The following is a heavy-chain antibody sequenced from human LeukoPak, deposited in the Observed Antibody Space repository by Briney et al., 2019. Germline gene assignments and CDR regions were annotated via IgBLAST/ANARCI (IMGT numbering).Heavy chain of an antibody. D-gene: IGHD1-26*01. CDR1: GFTVSSNY. CDR2: IYSGGST. Sequence: GGSLRLSCAASGFTVSSNYMSWVRQAPGKGLEWVSVIYSGGSTYYADSVKGRFTISRDNSKNTLYLQMNSLRAEDTAVYYCARGNRGGATPHFDYWGQGTLVTVSS. J-gene: IGHJ4*02. V-gene: IGHV3-53*01. CDR3: ARGNRGGATPHFDY.